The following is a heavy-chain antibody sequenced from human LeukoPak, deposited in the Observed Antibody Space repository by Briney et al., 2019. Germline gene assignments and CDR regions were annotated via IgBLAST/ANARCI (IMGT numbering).Heavy chain of an antibody. Sequence: GGSLRLSCAASGFTFSSYSMNWVRQAPGKGLEWVSYISNSGTAIYYADSVKGRFTISRDNAKSSLYLQMNSLRAEDTAVYYCARAGYSMDTEYFQHWGQGTLVTVSS. J-gene: IGHJ1*01. CDR2: ISNSGTAI. CDR1: GFTFSSYS. D-gene: IGHD5-18*01. CDR3: ARAGYSMDTEYFQH. V-gene: IGHV3-48*04.